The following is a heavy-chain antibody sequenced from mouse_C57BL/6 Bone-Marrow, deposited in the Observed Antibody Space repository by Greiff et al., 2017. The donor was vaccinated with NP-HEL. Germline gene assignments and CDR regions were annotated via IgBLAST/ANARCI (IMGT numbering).Heavy chain of an antibody. CDR3: ARRDGRGYFDV. J-gene: IGHJ1*03. CDR2: IWSGGST. D-gene: IGHD1-1*01. CDR1: GFSLTSYG. V-gene: IGHV2-2*01. Sequence: VQLQQSGPGLVQPSQSLSITCIVSGFSLTSYGVHWVRQSPGKGLEWLGVIWSGGSTDYNAAFISRLSISKDNSKSQVFFKMNSLQADDTAIYYCARRDGRGYFDVWGTGTTVTVSS.